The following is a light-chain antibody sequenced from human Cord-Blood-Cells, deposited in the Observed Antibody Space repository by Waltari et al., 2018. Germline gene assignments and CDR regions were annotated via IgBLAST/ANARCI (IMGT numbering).Light chain of an antibody. V-gene: IGKV3-11*01. CDR2: DAS. CDR1: QSVSSY. CDR3: QQRSNWPLT. J-gene: IGKJ4*01. Sequence: IVLTQSLATPSLSLGDRATLSCRASQSVSSYLAWYQQKPGQAPRLLIYDASNRATGIPARFSGSGSGTDFTLTISSLEPEDFAVYYCQQRSNWPLTFGGGTKVEIK.